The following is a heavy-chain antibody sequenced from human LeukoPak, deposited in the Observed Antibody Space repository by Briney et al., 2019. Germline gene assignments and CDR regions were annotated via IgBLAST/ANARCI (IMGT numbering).Heavy chain of an antibody. CDR1: GGSISSGSYY. CDR2: IYTSGST. V-gene: IGHV4-61*02. Sequence: NPSETLSLSCTVSGGSISSGSYYWSWIRQPAGKGLEWIGRIYTSGSTNYNPSLKSRVTISVDTSKNQFSLKLSSVTAADTAVYYCARAEAGDFWSGYYTRGYYYYMDVWGKGTTVTVSS. J-gene: IGHJ6*03. CDR3: ARAEAGDFWSGYYTRGYYYYMDV. D-gene: IGHD3-3*01.